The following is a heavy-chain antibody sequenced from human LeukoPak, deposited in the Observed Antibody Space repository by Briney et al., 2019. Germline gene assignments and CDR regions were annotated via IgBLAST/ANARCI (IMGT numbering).Heavy chain of an antibody. V-gene: IGHV3-33*01. CDR3: ARERSAARYLDV. D-gene: IGHD5-18*01. CDR2: IWHDGSNK. CDR1: GFTLSSYG. J-gene: IGHJ6*02. Sequence: PGGSLRLSCAASGFTLSSYGMHWVRQAPGKGLEWVAVIWHDGSNKYYADSVKGRFTISRDNPKNTLYLQMNSLRADDTAVYYCARERSAARYLDVWGQGTTVTVSS.